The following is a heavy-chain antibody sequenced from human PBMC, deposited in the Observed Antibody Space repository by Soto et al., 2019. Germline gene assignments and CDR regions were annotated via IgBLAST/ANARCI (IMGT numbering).Heavy chain of an antibody. CDR2: INSDGSHT. CDR3: AGGMAGLDV. J-gene: IGHJ6*02. V-gene: IGHV3-74*01. Sequence: DVQLVESGGGVVKPGGSLRLSCAASGLSFNIYWMHWVRQVPGKGLVWLARINSDGSHTIYVDSVKGRFTISRDNAKNTVFLQMDSLRDEDTGVYYCAGGMAGLDVWGQGTTVTVSS. CDR1: GLSFNIYW.